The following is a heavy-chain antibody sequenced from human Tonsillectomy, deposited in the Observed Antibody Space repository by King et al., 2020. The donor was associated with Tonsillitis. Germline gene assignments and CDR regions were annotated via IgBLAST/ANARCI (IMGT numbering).Heavy chain of an antibody. CDR1: GFTFDDYA. V-gene: IGHV3-43*02. CDR2: ISGDGDST. Sequence: VQLVESGGGVVQPGGSLRLSCAASGFTFDDYAMHWVRQAPGKGLEWVSLISGDGDSTYYGDSVKGRFTISRDNSKNSLYLQMNSLRTEDTALYYCAIDRSRILHWSSLRNWGQGTLVTVSS. D-gene: IGHD2-8*02. CDR3: AIDRSRILHWSSLRN. J-gene: IGHJ1*01.